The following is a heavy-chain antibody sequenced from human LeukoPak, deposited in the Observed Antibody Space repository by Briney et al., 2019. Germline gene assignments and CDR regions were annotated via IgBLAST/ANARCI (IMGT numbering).Heavy chain of an antibody. CDR2: ISAYNGNT. CDR3: ARSSTTTYYDILTGYYDLNWFDP. Sequence: ASVKVSCKASGYTFTSYGISWVRQAPGQGLEWMGWISAYNGNTNYAQKLQGRVTMTTDTSTSTAYMELRSLRSDDTAVYYCARSSTTTYYDILTGYYDLNWFDPWAREPWSPSPQ. V-gene: IGHV1-18*04. D-gene: IGHD3-9*01. J-gene: IGHJ5*02. CDR1: GYTFTSYG.